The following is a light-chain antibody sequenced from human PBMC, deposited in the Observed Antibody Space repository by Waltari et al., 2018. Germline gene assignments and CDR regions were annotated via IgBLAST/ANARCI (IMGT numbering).Light chain of an antibody. V-gene: IGKV3-15*01. CDR3: QHFNNWPPWA. J-gene: IGKJ1*01. Sequence: EILMTQSPATLSVSPGERATLSCRASQSIGRDLAWYQQRPGQAPRLLIYSATVRATGVPARFSASGSGTEFTLTISSLQPEDVAVYYCQHFNNWPPWAFGQGTKVEIK. CDR1: QSIGRD. CDR2: SAT.